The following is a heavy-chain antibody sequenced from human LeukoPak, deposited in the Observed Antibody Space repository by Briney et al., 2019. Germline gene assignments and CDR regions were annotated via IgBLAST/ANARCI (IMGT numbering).Heavy chain of an antibody. J-gene: IGHJ4*02. V-gene: IGHV3-48*02. CDR1: GFTFSSYS. CDR2: ISSSSTTI. CDR3: ANTYGSGTEAFDY. Sequence: PGGSLRLSCAASGFTFSSYSMNWVRQAPGKGLEWVSYISSSSTTIYYADSVKGRFTISRDNAKSSLYLQMNSLRDEDTAVYYCANTYGSGTEAFDYWGQGTLVTVSS. D-gene: IGHD3-10*01.